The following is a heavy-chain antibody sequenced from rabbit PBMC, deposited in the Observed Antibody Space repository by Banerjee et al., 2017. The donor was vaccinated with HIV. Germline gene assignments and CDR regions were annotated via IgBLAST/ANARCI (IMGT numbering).Heavy chain of an antibody. D-gene: IGHD6-1*01. CDR2: IYASSGGT. J-gene: IGHJ2*01. CDR3: ARASAYADYGYDV. Sequence: QSLEESGGDLVKPGASLTLTCTASGFSFSNNYWICWVRQAPGKGLEWIGCIYASSGGTYYASWAKGRFTISKTSSTTVTLQMTSLTAADTATYFCARASAYADYGYDVWGPGTLVTVS. CDR1: GFSFSNNYW. V-gene: IGHV1S40*01.